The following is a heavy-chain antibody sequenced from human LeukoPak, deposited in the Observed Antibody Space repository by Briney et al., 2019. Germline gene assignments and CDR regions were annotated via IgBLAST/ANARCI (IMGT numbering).Heavy chain of an antibody. CDR2: IIPIFGTA. CDR3: ARDEYYDSSGYFADY. D-gene: IGHD3-22*01. CDR1: GGTFSSYA. V-gene: IGHV1-69*01. Sequence: ASVKVSCKASGGTFSSYAISWVRRAPGQGLEWMGGIIPIFGTANYAQKFQGRVTITADESTSTAYMELSSLRSEDTAVYYCARDEYYDSSGYFADYWGQGTLVTVSS. J-gene: IGHJ4*02.